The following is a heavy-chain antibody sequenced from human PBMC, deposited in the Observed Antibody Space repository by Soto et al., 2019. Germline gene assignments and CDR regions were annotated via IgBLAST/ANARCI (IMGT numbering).Heavy chain of an antibody. D-gene: IGHD6-19*01. CDR2: IYPGDSDT. CDR1: GYSFTSYR. CDR3: ARSRSSGWFYYYYGMDV. Sequence: GESLKISCKGSGYSFTSYRIGWVRQMPGKGLEWMGIIYPGDSDTRYSPSFQGQVTISADKSISTAYLQWSSLKASDTAMYYCARSRSSGWFYYYYGMDVWRQGTTVTVSS. V-gene: IGHV5-51*01. J-gene: IGHJ6*02.